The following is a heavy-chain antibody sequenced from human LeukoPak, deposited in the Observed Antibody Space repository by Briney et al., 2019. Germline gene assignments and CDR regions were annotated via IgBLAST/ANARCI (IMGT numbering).Heavy chain of an antibody. CDR1: GGSISSSNYY. CDR2: IDYSGST. D-gene: IGHD2-21*01. Sequence: SETLSLTCTVSGGSISSSNYYWGWIRQPPGKGLEWIGSIDYSGSTYYKPSLKSRVTISVDTSKNQFSLKLSSVTAADTAVYYCARLVHSTAFDIWGQGTMVTVSS. J-gene: IGHJ3*02. V-gene: IGHV4-39*01. CDR3: ARLVHSTAFDI.